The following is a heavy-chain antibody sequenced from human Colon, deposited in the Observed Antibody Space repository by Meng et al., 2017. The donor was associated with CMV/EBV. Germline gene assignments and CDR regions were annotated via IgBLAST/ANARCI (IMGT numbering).Heavy chain of an antibody. CDR2: ISVSGSTT. Sequence: VELVEFGGWLGQPGGSLRLSCAASGFTFSSYPMSWVRQAPGKGLEWVSAISVSGSTTYYADSMKGRFTISRDDSKNTLFLQISTLTAEDTAVYYCAKSRGLVSPDFWGQGTLVTVSS. CDR3: AKSRGLVSPDF. J-gene: IGHJ4*02. V-gene: IGHV3-23*04. D-gene: IGHD3-10*01. CDR1: GFTFSSYP.